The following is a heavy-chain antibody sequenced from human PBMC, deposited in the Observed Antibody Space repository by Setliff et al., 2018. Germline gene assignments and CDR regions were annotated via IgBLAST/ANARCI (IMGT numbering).Heavy chain of an antibody. CDR2: IYPGDSDT. CDR1: GYRFTTYW. J-gene: IGHJ3*02. CDR3: ARSPLDDAFDI. Sequence: PGESLKLSCKGSGYRFTTYWIGWVRQMPGKGLQLMGIIYPGDSDTRYSPSFQGQVTISADKSINTAYLQWSSLKASDSAMYYCARSPLDDAFDIWGQGTMVTVSS. V-gene: IGHV5-51*01.